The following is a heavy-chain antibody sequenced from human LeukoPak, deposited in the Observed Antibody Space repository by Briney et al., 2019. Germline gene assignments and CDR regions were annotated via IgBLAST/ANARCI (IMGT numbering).Heavy chain of an antibody. J-gene: IGHJ4*02. D-gene: IGHD3-10*01. CDR3: ARGDYYNSGSFPPFDY. Sequence: SETLSLTCTVSGGSISSYYWSWIRQPPGKGLEWIGYIYYSGSTNYNPSLKSRVTISVDTSKNQFSLKLSSVTAADTAVYYCARGDYYNSGSFPPFDYWGQGTQVTVSS. V-gene: IGHV4-59*01. CDR2: IYYSGST. CDR1: GGSISSYY.